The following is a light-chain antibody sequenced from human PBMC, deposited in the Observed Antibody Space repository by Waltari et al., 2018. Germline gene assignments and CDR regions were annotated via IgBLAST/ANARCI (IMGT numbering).Light chain of an antibody. Sequence: QSALTQHASVSGTPGQSITISCSGTTSDVGSYDLVPWYQQHPGEAPKLLICEVFKRPPDTSSRFSGAKSGSTASLTISGLQPEDEADYYCCSYAGRGTYVFGSGTKVTVL. CDR1: TSDVGSYDL. CDR3: CSYAGRGTYV. V-gene: IGLV2-23*02. CDR2: EVF. J-gene: IGLJ1*01.